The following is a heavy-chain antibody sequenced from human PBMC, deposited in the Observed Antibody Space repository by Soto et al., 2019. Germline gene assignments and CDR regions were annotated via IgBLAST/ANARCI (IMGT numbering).Heavy chain of an antibody. Sequence: SGPTLVNPTQTLTLPCTFSGFSLRPSGMRVSWIRQPQGKALEWLARIDWDDDKFYSTSLKTRLTISKDTSKNQVVLTMTNMDPVDTATYYCARTPPWFGELYDYWGQGTLVTVSS. J-gene: IGHJ4*02. CDR3: ARTPPWFGELYDY. CDR2: IDWDDDK. CDR1: GFSLRPSGMR. D-gene: IGHD3-10*01. V-gene: IGHV2-70*04.